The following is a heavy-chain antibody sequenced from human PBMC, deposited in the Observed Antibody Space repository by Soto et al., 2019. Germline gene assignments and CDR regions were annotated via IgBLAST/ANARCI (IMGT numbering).Heavy chain of an antibody. Sequence: QVQMVESGGGVVQPGRSLRLSCAASGFTFSSYGMHWVRQAPGKGLEWVTVIWYDGSNKHYADSVRGRFTISRDNSKKMVSLQVNSLGVEDTAVCYCASGSPTDDWGQGTLVTVSS. CDR2: IWYDGSNK. D-gene: IGHD5-12*01. J-gene: IGHJ4*02. CDR3: ASGSPTDD. CDR1: GFTFSSYG. V-gene: IGHV3-33*01.